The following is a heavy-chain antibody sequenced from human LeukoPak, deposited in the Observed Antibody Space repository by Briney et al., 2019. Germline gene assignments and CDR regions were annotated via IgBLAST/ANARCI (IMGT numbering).Heavy chain of an antibody. V-gene: IGHV1-69*01. Sequence: GSSVKVSCKASGGTFSSYAISWVRQAPGQGLEWMGGIIPIFGTANYAQKFQGRVTITADESTSTAYMELSSLRSEDTAVYYCARESDVDTAMSVYYFDYWGQGTLVTVSS. CDR2: IIPIFGTA. D-gene: IGHD5-18*01. CDR1: GGTFSSYA. J-gene: IGHJ4*02. CDR3: ARESDVDTAMSVYYFDY.